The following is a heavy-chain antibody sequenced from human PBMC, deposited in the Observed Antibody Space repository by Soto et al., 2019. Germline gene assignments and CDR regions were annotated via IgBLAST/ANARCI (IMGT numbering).Heavy chain of an antibody. CDR1: AFSLTTSGVG. D-gene: IGHD6-19*01. Sequence: SGPTLVNPTQTLTLTCTFSAFSLTTSGVGVGWIRQPPGKALEWLALIYWDDDKRYSPSLKSRLTITKDTSKNQVVLTMTNMEPVDTATYYCAQIKQWPFFDYWGQGTLVTVSS. CDR2: IYWDDDK. J-gene: IGHJ4*02. V-gene: IGHV2-5*02. CDR3: AQIKQWPFFDY.